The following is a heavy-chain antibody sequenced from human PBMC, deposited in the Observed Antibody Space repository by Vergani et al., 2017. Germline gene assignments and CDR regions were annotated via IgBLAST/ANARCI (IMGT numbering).Heavy chain of an antibody. CDR3: ARDLNTIFGVTNYYYYMDV. Sequence: EVQLVESGGGLVKPGGSLRLSCAASGFTFSSYSMNWVRQAPGKGLEWVSSISSSSSYIYYADSVKGRFTISRDNAKNSLYLQMNSLRAEDTAVYYCARDLNTIFGVTNYYYYMDVWGKGP. CDR1: GFTFSSYS. J-gene: IGHJ6*03. CDR2: ISSSSSYI. D-gene: IGHD3-3*01. V-gene: IGHV3-21*01.